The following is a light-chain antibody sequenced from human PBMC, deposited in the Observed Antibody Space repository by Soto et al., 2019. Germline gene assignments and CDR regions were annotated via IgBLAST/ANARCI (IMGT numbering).Light chain of an antibody. CDR1: QSVSSY. J-gene: IGKJ3*01. V-gene: IGKV3-11*01. CDR3: QQRRS. CDR2: DAT. Sequence: EIVLTQSPATLSLPPGARATLSCRASQSVSSYLAWYQQKPGQAPRLLIYDATNRATGIPARFSGSGSVTDFTLAVSSLEREDFAVDYCQQRRSCGPGTKVDI.